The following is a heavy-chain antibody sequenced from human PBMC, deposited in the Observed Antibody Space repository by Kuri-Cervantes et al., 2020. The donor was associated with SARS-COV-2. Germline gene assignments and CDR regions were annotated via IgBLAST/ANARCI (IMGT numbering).Heavy chain of an antibody. CDR1: GYTFTSYG. J-gene: IGHJ6*02. D-gene: IGHD2-2*01. Sequence: GGSLRLSCKASGYTFTSYGISWVRQAPGQGLEWMGWISAYNGNTNYAQKLQGRVTMTTDTSTSTAYMELRSLRSDDTAVYYCARSCSSTSCYDYYYYGMDVWGQGTTVTVSS. CDR3: ARSCSSTSCYDYYYYGMDV. V-gene: IGHV1-18*01. CDR2: ISAYNGNT.